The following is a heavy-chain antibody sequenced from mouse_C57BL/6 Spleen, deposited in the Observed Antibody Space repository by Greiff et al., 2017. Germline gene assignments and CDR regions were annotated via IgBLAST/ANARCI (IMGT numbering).Heavy chain of an antibody. CDR1: GYTFTSYW. D-gene: IGHD3-1*01. V-gene: IGHV1-52*01. Sequence: VQLHQPGAELVRPGSSVKLSCKASGYTFTSYWMHWVKQRPIQGLEWIGNIDPSDSETHYNQKFKDKATLTVDKSSSTAYMQLSSLTSEDSAVYYCARGSDPYFDYWGQGTTLTVSS. CDR2: IDPSDSET. J-gene: IGHJ2*01. CDR3: ARGSDPYFDY.